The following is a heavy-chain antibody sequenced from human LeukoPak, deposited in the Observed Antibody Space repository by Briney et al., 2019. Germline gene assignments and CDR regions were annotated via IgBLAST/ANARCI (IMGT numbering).Heavy chain of an antibody. CDR2: ISWNSGNI. Sequence: GGSLRLSCTASGFTFDDYAMHWVRQVPGKGLEWVSGISWNSGNIGYADSVKGRFTISRDTAKNSLYLQMNSLRAEDTAVYHCAKGFYIVEIPAAHPYFDCWGQGTLVTVSS. V-gene: IGHV3-9*01. CDR1: GFTFDDYA. J-gene: IGHJ4*02. D-gene: IGHD2-21*01. CDR3: AKGFYIVEIPAAHPYFDC.